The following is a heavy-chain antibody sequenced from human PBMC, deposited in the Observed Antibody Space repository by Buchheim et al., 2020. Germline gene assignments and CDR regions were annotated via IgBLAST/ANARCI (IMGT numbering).Heavy chain of an antibody. CDR2: IRSKANSYAT. Sequence: EVQLVESGGGLVQPGGSLKLSCAASGFTFSGSAMHWVRQASGKGLEWVGRIRSKANSYATAYAASVKGRLNIPRDDSKNTADLQMNSLKTEDTAVYYCTSPSIAAAGTQGDYYYYYMDVWGKGTT. J-gene: IGHJ6*03. D-gene: IGHD6-13*01. CDR3: TSPSIAAAGTQGDYYYYYMDV. V-gene: IGHV3-73*02. CDR1: GFTFSGSA.